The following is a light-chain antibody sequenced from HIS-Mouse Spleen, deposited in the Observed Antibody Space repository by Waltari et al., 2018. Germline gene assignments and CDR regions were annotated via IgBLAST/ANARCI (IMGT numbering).Light chain of an antibody. J-gene: IGKJ4*01. V-gene: IGKV4-1*01. CDR1: QSVLYSSNNKNY. CDR3: QQYYSTPT. CDR2: WAS. Sequence: DIVMTHSPDSLAVSLGERATINCKSSQSVLYSSNNKNYLAWYQQKPGQPPKLLIYWASTRESGVPDRFSGSGSGTDFTLTISSLQAEDVAVYYCQQYYSTPTFGGGTKVEIK.